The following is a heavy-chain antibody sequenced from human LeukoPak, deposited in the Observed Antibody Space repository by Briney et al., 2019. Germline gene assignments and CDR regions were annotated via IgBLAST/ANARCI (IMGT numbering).Heavy chain of an antibody. CDR3: ARVGGFLRAYGMDV. CDR1: GGSFSGYY. D-gene: IGHD4-17*01. Sequence: PSETLSLTCAVYGGSFSGYYWSWIRQPPGKGLEWIGEINHSGSTNYNPSLKSRVTISVDTSKNQFSLKLSSVTAADTAVYYCARVGGFLRAYGMDVWGQGTTVTVSS. CDR2: INHSGST. V-gene: IGHV4-34*01. J-gene: IGHJ6*02.